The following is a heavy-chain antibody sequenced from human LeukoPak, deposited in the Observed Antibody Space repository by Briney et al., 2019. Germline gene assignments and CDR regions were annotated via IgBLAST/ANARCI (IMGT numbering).Heavy chain of an antibody. J-gene: IGHJ3*02. CDR1: GFTFSSYE. V-gene: IGHV3-48*03. CDR2: ISSSGSTI. Sequence: PGGSLRLSCAASGFTFSSYEMNWVRQAPGKGLEWVSYISSSGSTIYYADSVKGRFTISRDNSKNTLYLQMNSLRAEDTAVYYCARDSRQDYYDSSGYLWFAFDIWGQGTMVTVSS. CDR3: ARDSRQDYYDSSGYLWFAFDI. D-gene: IGHD3-22*01.